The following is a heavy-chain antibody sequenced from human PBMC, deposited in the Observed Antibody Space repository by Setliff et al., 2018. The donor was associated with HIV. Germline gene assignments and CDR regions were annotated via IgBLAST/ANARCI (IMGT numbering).Heavy chain of an antibody. CDR1: GGSISSAGYY. CDR3: ARQSITIFGVVISGFDP. D-gene: IGHD3-3*01. V-gene: IGHV4-39*01. CDR2: IYYRGNT. J-gene: IGHJ5*02. Sequence: SETLSLTCTVSGGSISSAGYYWGWIRQPPGKGLEWIGSIYYRGNTHYNPSLKSRVTISVDTSKNQVSLRLTSVTAADTAVYYCARQSITIFGVVISGFDPWGQGTLVTVSS.